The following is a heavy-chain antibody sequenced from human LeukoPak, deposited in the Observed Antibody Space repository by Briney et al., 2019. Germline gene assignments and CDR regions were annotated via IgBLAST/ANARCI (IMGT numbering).Heavy chain of an antibody. V-gene: IGHV3-23*01. D-gene: IGHD3-10*01. J-gene: IGHJ6*02. CDR2: IRGSGGAT. CDR3: AKEEVYYGSGMDV. CDR1: GFTFSSYS. Sequence: GGSLRLSCAASGFTFSSYSMNWVRQAPGKGLEWVSGIRGSGGATLYADSVKGRFTISRDNSKNTLYLQMNSLRAEDTAVYYCAKEEVYYGSGMDVWGLGTTVTVSS.